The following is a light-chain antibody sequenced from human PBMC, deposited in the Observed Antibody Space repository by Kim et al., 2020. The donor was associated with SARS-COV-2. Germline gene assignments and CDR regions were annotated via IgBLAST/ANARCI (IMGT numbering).Light chain of an antibody. CDR1: QSLSSNY. Sequence: EIVLTQSPGTLSLSPGERATLSCRASQSLSSNYIAWYQQRPGQAPRLLIYGASSRATGIPDRFSGSGSGTDFTLTISRLKPEDFAVYYCQQFGTSPKTFGQGTKVDIK. V-gene: IGKV3-20*01. CDR2: GAS. J-gene: IGKJ1*01. CDR3: QQFGTSPKT.